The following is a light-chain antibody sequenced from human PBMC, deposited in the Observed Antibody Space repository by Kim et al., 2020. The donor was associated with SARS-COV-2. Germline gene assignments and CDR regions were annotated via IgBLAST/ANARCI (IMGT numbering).Light chain of an antibody. V-gene: IGKV3-15*01. CDR1: QSVYSY. CDR2: GAS. J-gene: IGKJ2*01. Sequence: SVSPGQRAPHSCRTTQSVYSYLAWYQQKPGQAPRLLIYGASTRATGIPARFSGRASGTEFTLTNSSLQSEDFAVYYCQQYNNWPPTFGQGTKLEI. CDR3: QQYNNWPPT.